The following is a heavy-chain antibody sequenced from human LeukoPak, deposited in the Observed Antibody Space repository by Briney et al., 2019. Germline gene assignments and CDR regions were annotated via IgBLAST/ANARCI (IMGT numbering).Heavy chain of an antibody. CDR3: ARGICGSSYGMDV. V-gene: IGHV1-2*02. Sequence: ASVKVSCKASGYTFTSYYMHWVRQAPGQGLEWMGWINPNSGGTNYAQKFQGRVTMTRDTSISTDYMELSRLRSDDTAVYYCARGICGSSYGMDVWGQGTTVTVSS. CDR1: GYTFTSYY. J-gene: IGHJ6*02. CDR2: INPNSGGT. D-gene: IGHD2-2*01.